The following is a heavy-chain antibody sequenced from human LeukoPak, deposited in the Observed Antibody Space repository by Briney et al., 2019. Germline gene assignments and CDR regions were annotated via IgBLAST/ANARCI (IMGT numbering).Heavy chain of an antibody. V-gene: IGHV3-74*01. CDR2: INIDERIT. CDR1: GFSFSTQR. J-gene: IGHJ4*02. CDR3: ARDATRGGDNDY. Sequence: PGGSLRLSCAASGFSFSTQRMHWVRQAPGKGLVWVSYINIDERITGYADSVKGRFTISRDNAKNSLYLQMNSLRADDTAVYYCARDATRGGDNDYWGQGTRVIVSS. D-gene: IGHD2-21*02.